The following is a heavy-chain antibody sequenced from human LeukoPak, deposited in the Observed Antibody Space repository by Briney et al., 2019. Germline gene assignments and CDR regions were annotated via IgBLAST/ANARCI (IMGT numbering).Heavy chain of an antibody. CDR1: GFTFSDYY. CDR2: ISGSSSYT. V-gene: IGHV3-11*03. J-gene: IGHJ4*02. Sequence: PGRSLRLSCAASGFTFSDYYMSWIRQAPGKGLEWVSYISGSSSYTNYADSVKGRFTISRDNAKNSLYLQMNSLRAEDTALYYCARLVLLYGDYDYWGQGTLVTVSS. CDR3: ARLVLLYGDYDY. D-gene: IGHD4-17*01.